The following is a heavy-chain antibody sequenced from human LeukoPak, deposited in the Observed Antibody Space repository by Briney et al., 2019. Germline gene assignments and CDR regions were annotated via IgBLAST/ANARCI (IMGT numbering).Heavy chain of an antibody. CDR1: GGSISSGGYY. Sequence: TSETLSLTCTVSGGSISSGGYYWSWVRQAPGKGLEWVSAISGSGGSTYYADSVKGRFTISRDNSKKTLYLQMNSLRAEDTAVYYCAKVSRQQTWPDAFDIWGQGTMVTVSS. J-gene: IGHJ3*02. CDR2: ISGSGGST. V-gene: IGHV3-23*01. CDR3: AKVSRQQTWPDAFDI. D-gene: IGHD1/OR15-1a*01.